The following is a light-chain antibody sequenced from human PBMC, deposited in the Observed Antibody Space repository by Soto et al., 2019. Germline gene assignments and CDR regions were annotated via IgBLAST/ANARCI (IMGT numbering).Light chain of an antibody. CDR1: QSVASRN. Sequence: EIVLTQSPGTLSLSPGERATLSCRASQSVASRNLAWYQQKSGQAPRLLIYGASSRAIHTPDRFSGSGSGTDFTLTISSLEPEDFAFYDGQPCTNWPTLTFGGGTQVDIK. CDR3: QPCTNWPTLT. J-gene: IGKJ4*01. V-gene: IGKV3-11*01. CDR2: GAS.